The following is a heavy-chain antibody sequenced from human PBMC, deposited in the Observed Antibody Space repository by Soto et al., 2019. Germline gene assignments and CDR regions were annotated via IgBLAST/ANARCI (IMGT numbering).Heavy chain of an antibody. D-gene: IGHD6-6*01. Sequence: EAQLLESGGDWAQPGGSLRLSCAASGFTFSSHGMSWVRQAPGKGLEWIAGLSRGGGTTYYADSVKGRFTISRDNSKNTLDLISNSLKVEDTALYYCAIDGQYRTDGFDVWGQGTMVTVSS. J-gene: IGHJ3*01. CDR1: GFTFSSHG. CDR2: LSRGGGTT. V-gene: IGHV3-23*01. CDR3: AIDGQYRTDGFDV.